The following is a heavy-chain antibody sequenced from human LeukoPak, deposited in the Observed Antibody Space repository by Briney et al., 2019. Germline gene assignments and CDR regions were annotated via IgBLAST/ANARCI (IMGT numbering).Heavy chain of an antibody. D-gene: IGHD3-3*01. V-gene: IGHV4-28*01. Sequence: SDTLSLTCAVSGYSISSSNWWGWIRQPPGKGLEWIGYIYYSGSTYYNPSLKSRVTMSVDTSKSQFSLKLSSVTAVDTAVYYCARNPSYDSSRTDVWGQGTTVTVSS. CDR3: ARNPSYDSSRTDV. J-gene: IGHJ6*02. CDR2: IYYSGST. CDR1: GYSISSSNW.